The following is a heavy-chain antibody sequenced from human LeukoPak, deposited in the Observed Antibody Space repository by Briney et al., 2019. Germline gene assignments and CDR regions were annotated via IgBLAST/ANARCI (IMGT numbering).Heavy chain of an antibody. Sequence: GGSLRLSCAASGFTFSSYSMNWVRQAPGKGLEWGSSISSSSSYIYYADSVKGRFTISRYNAKNSLYLQMNSLRAEDTAVYYCARDKGSSWSGGFDYWGQGTLVTVSS. CDR1: GFTFSSYS. CDR3: ARDKGSSWSGGFDY. D-gene: IGHD6-13*01. J-gene: IGHJ4*02. CDR2: ISSSSSYI. V-gene: IGHV3-21*01.